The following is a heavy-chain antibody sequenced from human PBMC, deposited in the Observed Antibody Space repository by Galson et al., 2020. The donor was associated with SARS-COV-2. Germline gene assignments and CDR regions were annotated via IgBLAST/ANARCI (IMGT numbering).Heavy chain of an antibody. D-gene: IGHD2-8*02. J-gene: IGHJ4*02. Sequence: ASVKVSCKTSGYTFTAYFLHWVRQAPGQGPEWVGWINPYTGDTNLARQFQGRVTMTSDTSSKTDYLELDRLRSDDTAVYFCAGDKKSRGSYWRFFDYWGQGCLVTVAS. CDR1: GYTFTAYF. CDR2: INPYTGDT. V-gene: IGHV1-2*02. CDR3: AGDKKSRGSYWRFFDY.